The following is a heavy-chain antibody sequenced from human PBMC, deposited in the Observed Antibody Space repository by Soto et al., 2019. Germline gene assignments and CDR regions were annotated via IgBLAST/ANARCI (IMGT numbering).Heavy chain of an antibody. Sequence: SETLSLTCAVYGGSFSGYYWGWFRQPPRKGLEWIGEINHSGSTNYNPSLKSRVTISVDTSKNQFSLKLSSVTAADTAVYYCARGQLWSIDYWGQGTLVTVSS. V-gene: IGHV4-34*01. CDR1: GGSFSGYY. J-gene: IGHJ4*02. D-gene: IGHD5-18*01. CDR3: ARGQLWSIDY. CDR2: INHSGST.